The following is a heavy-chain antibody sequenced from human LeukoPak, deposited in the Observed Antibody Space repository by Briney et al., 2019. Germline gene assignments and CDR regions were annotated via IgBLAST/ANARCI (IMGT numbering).Heavy chain of an antibody. CDR3: ATFRWGVGFEY. CDR1: GGSFSGSFSDYY. J-gene: IGHJ4*02. Sequence: SETLSLTCAVYGGSFSGSFSDYYWTCIRQTPGKGLEWIGEIHHSGSTNYNTSLKSRVTISVDTSKNQFSLKLNSLTAVDTAVYYCATFRWGVGFEYWGQGTLATVSS. D-gene: IGHD3-16*01. V-gene: IGHV4-34*01. CDR2: IHHSGST.